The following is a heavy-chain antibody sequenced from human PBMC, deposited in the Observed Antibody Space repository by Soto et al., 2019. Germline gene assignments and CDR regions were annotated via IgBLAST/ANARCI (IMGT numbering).Heavy chain of an antibody. D-gene: IGHD2-2*01. V-gene: IGHV3-21*01. Sequence: EVQLVESGGGLVKPGGSLRLSCAASGFTFSSYSMNWVRQAPGKGLEWVSSISSSSSYIYYADSVKGRFTISRDNAKNSLYLQMNSLRAEDTAVYYCARGSRGGLYYYYYYMDVWGKGTTVTVSS. CDR2: ISSSSSYI. CDR3: ARGSRGGLYYYYYYMDV. CDR1: GFTFSSYS. J-gene: IGHJ6*03.